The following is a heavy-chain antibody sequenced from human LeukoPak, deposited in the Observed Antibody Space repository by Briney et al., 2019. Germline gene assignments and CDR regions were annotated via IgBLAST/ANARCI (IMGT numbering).Heavy chain of an antibody. J-gene: IGHJ5*02. Sequence: QSGGYLRLSCAASGFTFSTYAMSWVRQAPGKGLEWVSAISGGGGSTYYADSVKGRFTISRDNSKNTLYLQMNSLRAEDTAIYYCAKDYGSSSTNWFDPWGQGTLVTVSS. D-gene: IGHD6-6*01. V-gene: IGHV3-23*01. CDR1: GFTFSTYA. CDR3: AKDYGSSSTNWFDP. CDR2: ISGGGGST.